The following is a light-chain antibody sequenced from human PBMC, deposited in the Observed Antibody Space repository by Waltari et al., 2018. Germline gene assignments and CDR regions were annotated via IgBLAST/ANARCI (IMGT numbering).Light chain of an antibody. Sequence: ILMTQSPATLAVSPGERVTLSCRASQNIRTYLVWYQQKPGQSPRLLIYDAFIRATGIPVRFSGSGSGTEFTLTISSLQSEDFAVYYCQHYLNFPHTFGPGTKLEIK. CDR2: DAF. CDR3: QHYLNFPHT. V-gene: IGKV3-15*01. CDR1: QNIRTY. J-gene: IGKJ2*01.